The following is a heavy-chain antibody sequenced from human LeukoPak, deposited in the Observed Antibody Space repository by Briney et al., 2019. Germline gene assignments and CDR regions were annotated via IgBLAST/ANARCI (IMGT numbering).Heavy chain of an antibody. Sequence: SETLSLTCTVSGGSISSYYWSWIRQPLGKGLEWIGYIYYSGSTNYNPSLKSRVTISVDTSKNQFSLKLSSVTAADTAVYYCARDRGNNWFDPWGQGTLVTVSS. CDR1: GGSISSYY. J-gene: IGHJ5*02. D-gene: IGHD3-10*01. CDR2: IYYSGST. V-gene: IGHV4-59*01. CDR3: ARDRGNNWFDP.